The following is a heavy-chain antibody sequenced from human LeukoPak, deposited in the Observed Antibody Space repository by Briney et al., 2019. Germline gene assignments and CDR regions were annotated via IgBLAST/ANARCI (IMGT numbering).Heavy chain of an antibody. V-gene: IGHV3-49*03. CDR1: GFTFGDYA. J-gene: IGHJ4*02. D-gene: IGHD5-24*01. CDR3: TRHPLFGWLHPEGY. Sequence: GRSLRLSCTASGFTFGDYAMSWFRQAPGKGLEGVGFIRSKAYGGTTEYAASVKGRFTISRDDSKSIAYLQMNSLKTEDTAVYYCTRHPLFGWLHPEGYWGQGTLVTVSS. CDR2: IRSKAYGGTT.